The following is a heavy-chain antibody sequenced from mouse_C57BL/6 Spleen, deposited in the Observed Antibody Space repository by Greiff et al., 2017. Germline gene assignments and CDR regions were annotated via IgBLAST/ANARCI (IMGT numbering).Heavy chain of an antibody. J-gene: IGHJ3*01. Sequence: QVQLQQPGTELVKPGASVKLSCKASGYTFTSYWMHWVKQRPGQGLEWIGNINPSNGGTNYNEKFKSKATLTVDKSSSTAYMPLSSLRSEDSEVYDGERGYSNCGAWFAYWGQGTLVTVSA. D-gene: IGHD2-5*01. CDR1: GYTFTSYW. CDR3: ERGYSNCGAWFAY. V-gene: IGHV1-53*01. CDR2: INPSNGGT.